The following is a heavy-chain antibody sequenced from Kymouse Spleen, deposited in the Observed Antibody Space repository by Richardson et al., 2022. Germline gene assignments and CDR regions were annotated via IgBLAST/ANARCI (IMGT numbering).Heavy chain of an antibody. D-gene: IGHD2-8*01. CDR1: GGSISSSNW. Sequence: QVQLQESGPGLVKPSGTLSLTCAVSGGSISSSNWWSWVRQPPGKGLEWIGEIYHSGSTNYNPSLKSRVTISVDKSKNQFSLKLSSVTAADTAVYYCARDRGYCTNGVCSDAFDIWGQGTMVTVSS. CDR3: ARDRGYCTNGVCSDAFDI. J-gene: IGHJ3*02. V-gene: IGHV4-4*02. CDR2: IYHSGST.